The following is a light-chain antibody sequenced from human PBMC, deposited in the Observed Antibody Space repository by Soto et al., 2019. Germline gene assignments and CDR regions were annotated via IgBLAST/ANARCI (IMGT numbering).Light chain of an antibody. V-gene: IGKV3-20*01. CDR2: DTS. CDR1: QSLAKSF. J-gene: IGKJ5*01. Sequence: EFVLTQSPGTLSLSPGERATLSFRASQSLAKSFIAWYQQKPGQAPRLLIYDTSSRASGIPDRFSGSGSGTDFTLTISRLETEDFAVFYCQQYGTSEIIFGQGTRLEIK. CDR3: QQYGTSEII.